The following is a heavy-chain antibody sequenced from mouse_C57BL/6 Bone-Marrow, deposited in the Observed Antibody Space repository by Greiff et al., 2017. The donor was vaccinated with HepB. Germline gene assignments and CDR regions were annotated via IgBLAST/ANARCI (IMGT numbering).Heavy chain of an antibody. CDR2: IHPNSGST. CDR1: GYTFTSYW. Sequence: VQLQQPGAELVKPGASVKLSCKASGYTFTSYWMHWVKQRPGQGLKWIGMIHPNSGSTNYNEKFKSKATLTVDKSSSTAYMQLSSLTSEDSAVYYCTRRGIYDYALYYWGQGTTLTVSS. V-gene: IGHV1-64*01. D-gene: IGHD2-4*01. J-gene: IGHJ2*01. CDR3: TRRGIYDYALYY.